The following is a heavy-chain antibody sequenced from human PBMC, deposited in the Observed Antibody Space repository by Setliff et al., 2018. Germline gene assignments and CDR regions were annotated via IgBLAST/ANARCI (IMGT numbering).Heavy chain of an antibody. V-gene: IGHV3-11*04. CDR1: GFTFSEHY. J-gene: IGHJ3*02. D-gene: IGHD2-21*02. Sequence: PGGSLRLSCPASGFTFSEHYMSWIRQGPGKGLEFVSAISSTGIPIYYADSVKARFTISRDDAQNTLYLQMSSLRADDTAIYYCVKDPSVYGADSGSIWGQGTMVTVSS. CDR3: VKDPSVYGADSGSI. CDR2: ISSTGIPI.